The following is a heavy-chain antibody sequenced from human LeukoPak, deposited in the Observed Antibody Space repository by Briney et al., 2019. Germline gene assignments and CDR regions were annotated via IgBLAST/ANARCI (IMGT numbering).Heavy chain of an antibody. J-gene: IGHJ4*02. V-gene: IGHV3-53*01. D-gene: IGHD3-22*01. Sequence: GGSLTLSCAASGFTFKNYAMSWVRQAPGKGLEWVSVIYSGGGTYYADSVKGRFTISRDNSKNTLYLQMNSLRAEDTAVYYCARVQRYYYDSSGDYWGQGTLVTVSS. CDR1: GFTFKNYA. CDR3: ARVQRYYYDSSGDY. CDR2: IYSGGGT.